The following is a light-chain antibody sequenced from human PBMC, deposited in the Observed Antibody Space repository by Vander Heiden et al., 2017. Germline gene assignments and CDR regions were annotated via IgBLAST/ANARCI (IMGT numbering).Light chain of an antibody. J-gene: IGKJ5*01. V-gene: IGKV1-39*01. CDR1: QSISTY. CDR3: QQIYRSPIT. Sequence: DIQMTQSPSSLSASVGDRVTLTCRASQSISTYLNWYLQKPGKAPKLLIYTASSLQSGVPSRFSGSGSGTDFTLTINRLQPEDFATYYCQQIYRSPITFGQGTRLEIK. CDR2: TAS.